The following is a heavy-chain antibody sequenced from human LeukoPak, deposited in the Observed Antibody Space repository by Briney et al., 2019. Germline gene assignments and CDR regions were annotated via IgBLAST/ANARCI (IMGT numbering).Heavy chain of an antibody. V-gene: IGHV3-66*01. D-gene: IGHD3-16*01. J-gene: IGHJ4*02. CDR3: ARGGTRYYFDY. Sequence: GGSLRLSCAASGFTVSSNYMSWVRQAPGKGLEWVSVIYSGGSTYYADSVKGRFTISRDNSKNTLYLQMNSLRAEDTAVYYCARGGTRYYFDYWGQGTLGTVSS. CDR1: GFTVSSNY. CDR2: IYSGGST.